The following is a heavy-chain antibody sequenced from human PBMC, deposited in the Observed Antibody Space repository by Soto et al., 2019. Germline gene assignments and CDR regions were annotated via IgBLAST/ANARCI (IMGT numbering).Heavy chain of an antibody. CDR1: GFSFSIYV. D-gene: IGHD3-22*01. CDR3: AKGLYDNSGYYYTD. Sequence: EVQLLESGGGLVQPGGSLRVSCAASGFSFSIYVMTWVRQAPGKGLEWVSSISSSGGPPYYEDSVKGRFTISRDNSKDTLFLQMHSLRAEDTAVYFCAKGLYDNSGYYYTDWGQGTLVTVSS. CDR2: ISSSGGPP. J-gene: IGHJ4*02. V-gene: IGHV3-23*01.